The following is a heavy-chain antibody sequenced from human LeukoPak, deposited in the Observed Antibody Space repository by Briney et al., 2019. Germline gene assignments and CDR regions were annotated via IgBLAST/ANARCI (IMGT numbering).Heavy chain of an antibody. CDR2: ITSSSSTI. CDR3: ARVIGRHCSSTSCYTYYYMDV. V-gene: IGHV3-48*04. J-gene: IGHJ6*03. D-gene: IGHD2-2*02. Sequence: GGSLRLSCAASGFTFSYFSMNWVRQAPGRGLEWVSYITSSSSTIYYADSVKGRFTISRDNAKNSLYLQMNSLRAEDTAVYYCARVIGRHCSSTSCYTYYYMDVWGKGTTVTVSS. CDR1: GFTFSYFS.